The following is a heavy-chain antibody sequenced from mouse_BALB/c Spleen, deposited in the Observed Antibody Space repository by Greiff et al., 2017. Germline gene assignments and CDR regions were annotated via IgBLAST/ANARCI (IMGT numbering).Heavy chain of an antibody. V-gene: IGHV1-7*01. Sequence: VQLQQSGAELAKPGASVKMSSKASGYTFTSYWMHWVKQRPGQGLEWIGYINPSTGYTEYNQKFKDKATLTADKSSSTAYMQLSSLTSEDSAVYYCASRGYYAMDYWGQGTSVTVSS. CDR1: GYTFTSYW. D-gene: IGHD3-3*01. J-gene: IGHJ4*01. CDR2: INPSTGYT. CDR3: ASRGYYAMDY.